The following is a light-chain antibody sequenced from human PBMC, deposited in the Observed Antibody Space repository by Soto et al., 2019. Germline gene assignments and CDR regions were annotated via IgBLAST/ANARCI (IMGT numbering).Light chain of an antibody. Sequence: SALTQPPSASGSPGQSVTISCTGTSSDVGAYDSVSWYQQHPGKAPQLMIYEVNKRPSGVPDRFSGSKSGNTASLTVSGLQAEDEADYYCSSYAGGNNLVFGGGTKLTVL. CDR3: SSYAGGNNLV. CDR1: SSDVGAYDS. V-gene: IGLV2-8*01. J-gene: IGLJ2*01. CDR2: EVN.